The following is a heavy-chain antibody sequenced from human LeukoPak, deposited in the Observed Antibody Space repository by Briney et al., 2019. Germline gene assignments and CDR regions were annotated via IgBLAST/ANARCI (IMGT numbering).Heavy chain of an antibody. V-gene: IGHV4-34*01. J-gene: IGHJ4*02. D-gene: IGHD3-9*01. CDR3: ARGNILSGYCIDF. Sequence: SETLSLTCAVYGGSISGYYWSWIRQPPGKGLEWVGEIHYTGGTSYNPSLKSRATISIDTSKNQLSLKLSSVTAADTAVYYCARGNILSGYCIDFWGQGALVTVSS. CDR1: GGSISGYY. CDR2: IHYTGGT.